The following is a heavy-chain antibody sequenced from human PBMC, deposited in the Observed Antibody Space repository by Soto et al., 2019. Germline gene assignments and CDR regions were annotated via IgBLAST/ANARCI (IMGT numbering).Heavy chain of an antibody. J-gene: IGHJ3*01. CDR3: AKARPSGGYYYVEAFDV. D-gene: IGHD3-22*01. CDR2: VSSTGTSP. CDR1: GFTFSNYA. V-gene: IGHV3-23*01. Sequence: GGSLRLACSASGFTFSNYAMSWVRQSPGKGLEWVSGVSSTGTSPYYAGSVQGRFTISRDNSKNMFYLQMKSLRAEDTAIYYCAKARPSGGYYYVEAFDVWGQGTMVTVS.